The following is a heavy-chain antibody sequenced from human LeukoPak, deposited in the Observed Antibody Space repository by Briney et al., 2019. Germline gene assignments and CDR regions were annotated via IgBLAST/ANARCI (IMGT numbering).Heavy chain of an antibody. J-gene: IGHJ5*02. CDR1: GGSISSYY. CDR2: IYYSGST. CDR3: ARDGEMATTTYNWFDP. D-gene: IGHD5-24*01. Sequence: SQTLSLTCTVSGGSISSYYWSWIREPPGKGLECIGYIYYSGSTNYNPSLKSRVTISVYTSKHQFSLKLSSVTAADTAVYYCARDGEMATTTYNWFDPWGQGTLVTVSS. V-gene: IGHV4-59*01.